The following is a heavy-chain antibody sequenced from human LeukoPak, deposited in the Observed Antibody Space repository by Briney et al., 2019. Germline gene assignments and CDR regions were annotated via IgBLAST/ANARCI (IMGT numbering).Heavy chain of an antibody. CDR3: AREIFGMSSSSGKYVFDI. V-gene: IGHV1-2*02. CDR1: GYTFTGYY. J-gene: IGHJ3*02. D-gene: IGHD6-6*01. Sequence: ASVKVSCKASGYTFTGYYMHWVRQAPGQGLEWMGWINPNSGGTNYAQKFQGRVTMTRDTSISTAYMELSRLRSDDTAVYYCAREIFGMSSSSGKYVFDIWGQGTMVTVSS. CDR2: INPNSGGT.